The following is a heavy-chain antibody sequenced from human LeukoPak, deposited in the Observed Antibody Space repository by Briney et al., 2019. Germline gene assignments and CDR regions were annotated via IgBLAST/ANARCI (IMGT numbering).Heavy chain of an antibody. CDR2: INTGGSNI. CDR3: ARARGIYGLVHYFDY. Sequence: PGPSLRLSCAASGFTFTDHYLGWIRQAPGKGLERLSYINTGGSNIYYADSVRGRFTISRENAKSLLYLQMNSLRAEATDVYYCARARGIYGLVHYFDYWGQGILVTVTS. V-gene: IGHV3-11*01. J-gene: IGHJ4*02. D-gene: IGHD3/OR15-3a*01. CDR1: GFTFTDHY.